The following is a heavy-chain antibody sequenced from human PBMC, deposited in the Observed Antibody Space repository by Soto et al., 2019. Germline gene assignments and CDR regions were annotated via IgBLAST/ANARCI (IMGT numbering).Heavy chain of an antibody. Sequence: ASVKVSCKASGYTFTSYGISWVRQAPGQGLEWMGWISAYNGNTNYAQKLQGRVTMTTDTSTSTAYMELRSLRSDDTAVYYCARDPAYVRGSSSGLFDYWGQGTLVTVSS. D-gene: IGHD3-10*02. CDR1: GYTFTSYG. J-gene: IGHJ4*02. V-gene: IGHV1-18*01. CDR2: ISAYNGNT. CDR3: ARDPAYVRGSSSGLFDY.